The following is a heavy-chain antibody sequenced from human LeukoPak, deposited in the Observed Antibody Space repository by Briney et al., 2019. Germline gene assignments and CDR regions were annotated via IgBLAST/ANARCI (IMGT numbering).Heavy chain of an antibody. V-gene: IGHV3-74*01. CDR3: GRDLGGRSGL. Sequence: RGSLRLSCAVSGFTFRTYWMHWVRQVPGKGLVWVSRINEDGSITNYADSVTGRFRISRDNAENTLYLRMNSLRAEDTAVYYCGRDLGGRSGLWGQGTLVTVSS. CDR2: INEDGSIT. D-gene: IGHD1-26*01. CDR1: GFTFRTYW. J-gene: IGHJ4*02.